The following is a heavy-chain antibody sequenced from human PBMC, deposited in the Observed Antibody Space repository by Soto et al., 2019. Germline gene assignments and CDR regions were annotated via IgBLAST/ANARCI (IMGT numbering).Heavy chain of an antibody. V-gene: IGHV4-39*01. CDR3: ARQIGGGSWSFDH. CDR2: INYVGTT. D-gene: IGHD3-16*01. Sequence: QLQVQESGPGLVKPAEPLSLTCSVSGGSIITNDYWWGWIRQPPGKGLEYIGSINYVGTTYYYPSLKNRVTISVDTSKNQFSLRLNSVTAADTAVYYCARQIGGGSWSFDHWGQGTLVTVSS. J-gene: IGHJ4*02. CDR1: GGSIITNDYW.